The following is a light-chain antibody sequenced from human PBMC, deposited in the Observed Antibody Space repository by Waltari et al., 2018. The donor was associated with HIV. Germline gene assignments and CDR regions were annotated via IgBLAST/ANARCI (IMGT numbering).Light chain of an antibody. CDR3: CSYVSNVI. J-gene: IGLJ2*01. CDR1: SSDVATYKL. CDR2: EVS. V-gene: IGLV2-23*02. Sequence: QSALTQPASVSGSPGQSITISCTRTSSDVATYKLVSWYQQHPGKAPKLMIYEVSKRPSGVSACFSGCKSGDTASRTISGVQGEDEGYYYCCSYVSNVIFGGGTKLTVL.